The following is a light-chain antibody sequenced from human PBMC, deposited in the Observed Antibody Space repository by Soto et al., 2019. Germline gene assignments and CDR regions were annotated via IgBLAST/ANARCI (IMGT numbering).Light chain of an antibody. CDR2: AAS. CDR3: QQTYSTWP. CDR1: QSISRF. V-gene: IGKV1-39*01. Sequence: DIQMTQSPSSLSASVGDRVTITCRASQSISRFLNWYQQKAGKAPKLLIYAASSLQSWVPSSFSGSRSGTDFTLTISSLQPEDFSSSDCQQTYSTWPVGPGPTVHIX. J-gene: IGKJ3*01.